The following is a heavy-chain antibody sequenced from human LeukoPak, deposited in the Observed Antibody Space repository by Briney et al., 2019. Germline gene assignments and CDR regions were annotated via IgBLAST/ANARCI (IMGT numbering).Heavy chain of an antibody. CDR2: ISGSGGDT. CDR3: VASTSWYYFQY. V-gene: IGHV3-23*01. D-gene: IGHD2-2*01. Sequence: GGSLRLSCAASGFTFTNYAMSWVRQAPGKGLDWVSVISGSGGDTYYADSVKGRFTISRDNSKNTLYLHMNSVRADDTAVYYCVASTSWYYFQYWGQGTLVTVSS. CDR1: GFTFTNYA. J-gene: IGHJ4*02.